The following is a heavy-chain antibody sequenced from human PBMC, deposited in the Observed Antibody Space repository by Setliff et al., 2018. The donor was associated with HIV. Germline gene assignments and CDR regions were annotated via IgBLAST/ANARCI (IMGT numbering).Heavy chain of an antibody. CDR3: ARGVGEYSSGWYPVQWPYYYYYGMDV. CDR1: GGSISSGGYF. Sequence: SETLSLTCTVSGGSISSGGYFWSWIRQSPGKGLEWIGEINHSGSTNYNPSLKSRVTISVDTSKNQFSLKLSSVTAADTAVYYCARGVGEYSSGWYPVQWPYYYYYGMDVWGQGTTVTVSS. J-gene: IGHJ6*02. D-gene: IGHD6-19*01. V-gene: IGHV4-39*07. CDR2: INHSGST.